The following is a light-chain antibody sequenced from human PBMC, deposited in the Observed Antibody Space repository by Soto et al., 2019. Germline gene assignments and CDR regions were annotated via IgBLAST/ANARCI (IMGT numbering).Light chain of an antibody. CDR1: QSVLYSSNNKNY. J-gene: IGKJ1*01. CDR3: QQYYSTPWT. V-gene: IGKV4-1*01. CDR2: WAS. Sequence: DIVMPQSPDYLAVSRGERSTIHCNSSQSVLYSSNNKNYLAWYQQKPGQPPKLLIYWASTRESGVPDRFSGSGSGTDFTLTISSLQAEDVAVYYCQQYYSTPWTFGQGTKVDIK.